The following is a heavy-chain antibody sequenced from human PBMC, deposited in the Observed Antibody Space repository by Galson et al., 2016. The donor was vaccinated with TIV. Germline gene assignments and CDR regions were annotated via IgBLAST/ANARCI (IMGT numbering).Heavy chain of an antibody. CDR1: GFNFGYYG. J-gene: IGHJ2*01. D-gene: IGHD3-16*01. CDR2: IGHDGNWK. V-gene: IGHV3-33*01. CDR3: ARARFTRYWYFDV. Sequence: SLRLSCAASGFNFGYYGMHWVRQAPGKGLEWVAIIGHDGNWKGYADSVKGRFTVSRDNSKNMLFLEMSSPRVEDTAVYYCARARFTRYWYFDVWGRGALVTVSS.